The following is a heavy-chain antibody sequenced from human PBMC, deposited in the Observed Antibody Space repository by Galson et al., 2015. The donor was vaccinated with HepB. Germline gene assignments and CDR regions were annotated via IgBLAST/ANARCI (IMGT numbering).Heavy chain of an antibody. D-gene: IGHD4-17*01. CDR2: IYPGDSDT. CDR1: GYSFTSYW. CDR3: ARLSLPDYGDSLLDY. Sequence: QSGAEVKKPGESLKISCKGSGYSFTSYWIGWVRQMPGKGLEWMGIIYPGDSDTRYSPSFQGQVTISADKSISTAYLQWSGLKASDTAMCYCARLSLPDYGDSLLDYWGQGTLVTVSS. V-gene: IGHV5-51*01. J-gene: IGHJ4*02.